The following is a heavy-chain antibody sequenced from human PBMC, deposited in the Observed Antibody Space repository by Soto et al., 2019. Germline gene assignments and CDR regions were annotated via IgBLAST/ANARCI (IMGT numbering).Heavy chain of an antibody. D-gene: IGHD5-18*01. CDR3: ARVGDRAMAVSD. Sequence: QVQLQESGPGLVKPSQTLSLTCTVSGGSISSGDYYWSWIRQPPGKGLEWIGYIYYSGSTYYNPSLKSRVTLAVATSQHQFSLKLSSVTAADTAVYYCARVGDRAMAVSDWGQGTLVTVSS. V-gene: IGHV4-30-4*01. CDR1: GGSISSGDYY. CDR2: IYYSGST. J-gene: IGHJ4*02.